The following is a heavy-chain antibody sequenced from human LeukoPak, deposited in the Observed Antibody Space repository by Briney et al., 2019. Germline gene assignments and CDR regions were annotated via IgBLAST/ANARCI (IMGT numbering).Heavy chain of an antibody. D-gene: IGHD3-3*01. CDR1: GFTFSSYA. Sequence: GGSLRLSCAASGFTFSSYAMSWVRQAPGKGLEWVSAISGSGGSTYYADSVKGRFTISRDNSKNTLYLQMNSLRAEDTAVYYCAKDDTIFGVVTAVDYWGQGTLVTVSS. CDR2: ISGSGGST. V-gene: IGHV3-23*01. J-gene: IGHJ4*02. CDR3: AKDDTIFGVVTAVDY.